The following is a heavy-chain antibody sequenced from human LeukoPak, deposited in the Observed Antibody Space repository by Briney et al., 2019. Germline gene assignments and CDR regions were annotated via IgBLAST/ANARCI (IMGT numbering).Heavy chain of an antibody. CDR3: LYGGNSGDWVY. D-gene: IGHD4-23*01. J-gene: IGHJ4*02. CDR2: VYHSGSS. CDR1: GGSISSTNW. V-gene: IGHV4-4*02. Sequence: SETLSLTCAVSGGSISSTNWWSWVRQPPGKGLEWIGEVYHSGSSNYNPSLKSRVTMSVDKSKNQFSLNLSSVTAADTAVYYCLYGGNSGDWVYWGQGTLVTVSS.